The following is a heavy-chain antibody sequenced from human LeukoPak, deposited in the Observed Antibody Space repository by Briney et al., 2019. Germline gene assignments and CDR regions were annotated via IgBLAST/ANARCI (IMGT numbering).Heavy chain of an antibody. Sequence: SQTLSLTCALSGDSFSSNSAAWNWIRQSPSRGLEWLGRTYYRSKWYNDYAVSVKTRITINPDTSKNQFSLQLNSVTPEDTAVYYCARDDISDIVVVPAARGPGMDVWGQGTTVTVSS. CDR3: ARDDISDIVVVPAARGPGMDV. D-gene: IGHD2-2*01. J-gene: IGHJ6*02. V-gene: IGHV6-1*01. CDR1: GDSFSSNSAA. CDR2: TYYRSKWYN.